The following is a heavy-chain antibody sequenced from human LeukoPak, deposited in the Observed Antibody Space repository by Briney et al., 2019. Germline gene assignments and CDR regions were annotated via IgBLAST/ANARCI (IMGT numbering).Heavy chain of an antibody. CDR2: IIPIFGTA. Sequence: SVKVSCKASGGTFSSYAISWVRQAPGQGLEWMGGIIPIFGTANYAQKFQGRVTITADTSTSTAYMELRSLRSDDTAVYYCARSAKPLLRYFDWLLLYYFDYWGQGTLVTVSS. J-gene: IGHJ4*02. CDR1: GGTFSSYA. V-gene: IGHV1-69*06. CDR3: ARSAKPLLRYFDWLLLYYFDY. D-gene: IGHD3-9*01.